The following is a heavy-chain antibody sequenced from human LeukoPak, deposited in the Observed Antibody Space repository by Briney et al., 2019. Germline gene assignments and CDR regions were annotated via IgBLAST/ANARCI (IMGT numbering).Heavy chain of an antibody. Sequence: SETLSLTCTVSGGSISSGGYYWSWIRQPPGKGLEWIGEINHSGSTNYNPSLKSRVTISVDTSKNQFSLKLSSVTAADTAVYYCAYSSGHYWGQGTLVTVPS. V-gene: IGHV4-39*07. CDR2: INHSGST. CDR3: AYSSGHY. J-gene: IGHJ4*02. CDR1: GGSISSGGYY. D-gene: IGHD6-19*01.